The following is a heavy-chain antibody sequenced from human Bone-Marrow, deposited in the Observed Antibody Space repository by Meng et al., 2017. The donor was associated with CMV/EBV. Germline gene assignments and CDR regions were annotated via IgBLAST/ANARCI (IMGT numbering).Heavy chain of an antibody. J-gene: IGHJ6*02. Sequence: SETLSLTCTVSGGSISSYYWSWIRQPPGKGLEWIGEINHSGSTNYNPSLKSRVTISVDTSKNQFSLKLSSVTAADTAVYYCAREGGSLDVWGQGTTVTSP. CDR1: GGSISSYY. CDR3: AREGGSLDV. D-gene: IGHD1-26*01. V-gene: IGHV4-34*01. CDR2: INHSGST.